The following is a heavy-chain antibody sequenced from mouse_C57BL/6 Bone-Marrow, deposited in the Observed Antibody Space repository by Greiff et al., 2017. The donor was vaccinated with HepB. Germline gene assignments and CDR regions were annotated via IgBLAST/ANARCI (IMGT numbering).Heavy chain of an antibody. J-gene: IGHJ1*03. CDR3: ARHTYYGSSNWYFDV. Sequence: DVMLVESGGGLVQPGGSLKLSCAASGFTFSDYYMYWVRQTPEKRLEWVAYISNGGGSTYYPDTVKGRFTISRDNAKNTLYLQMSRLKSEDTAMYYCARHTYYGSSNWYFDVWGTGTTVTVSS. D-gene: IGHD1-1*01. CDR2: ISNGGGST. V-gene: IGHV5-12*01. CDR1: GFTFSDYY.